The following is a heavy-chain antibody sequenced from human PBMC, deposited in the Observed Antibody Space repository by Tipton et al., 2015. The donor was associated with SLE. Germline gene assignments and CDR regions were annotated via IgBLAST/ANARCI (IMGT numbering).Heavy chain of an antibody. J-gene: IGHJ4*02. D-gene: IGHD3-10*01. Sequence: SLRLSCSASGFTFRSYTMHWVRQAPGKGLEDVSAISSNGGSTYYADSVKGRFTISRDNSENTLYLQMSSLRPEDTAVYYCARDGDGSGSYADYWGQGTLVTVSS. CDR2: ISSNGGST. V-gene: IGHV3-64D*09. CDR1: GFTFRSYT. CDR3: ARDGDGSGSYADY.